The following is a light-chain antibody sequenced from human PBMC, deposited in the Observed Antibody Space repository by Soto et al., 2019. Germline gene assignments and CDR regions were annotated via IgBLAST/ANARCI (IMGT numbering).Light chain of an antibody. CDR3: CSYAGSNNYV. CDR1: SSDVGGYKY. J-gene: IGLJ1*01. CDR2: EVS. V-gene: IGLV2-8*01. Sequence: QSVLTQPPSASGSFGQSVTISCTGTSSDVGGYKYVSWYQQHPGKPPKLMIYEVSKRPSGVPDRFSGSKSGNTASLTVSGLQAEDEADYYCCSYAGSNNYVFGSGTKVTVL.